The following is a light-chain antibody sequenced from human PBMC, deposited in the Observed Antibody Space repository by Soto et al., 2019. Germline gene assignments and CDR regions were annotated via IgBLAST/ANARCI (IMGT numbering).Light chain of an antibody. CDR1: QSISSNY. V-gene: IGKV3-20*01. J-gene: IGKJ1*01. CDR3: QQYHSAPRT. Sequence: DIVLTQSPGTLSLSPGERATLSCRASQSISSNYLAWYQQKPGQAPRLLIYDASSRATGIPDMFSGSGSGADFTLTINRLEPEDYAVYHCQQYHSAPRTFGQGTKVEI. CDR2: DAS.